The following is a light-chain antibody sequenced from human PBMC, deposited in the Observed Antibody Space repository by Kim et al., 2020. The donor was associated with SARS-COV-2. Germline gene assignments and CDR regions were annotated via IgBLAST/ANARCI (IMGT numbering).Light chain of an antibody. V-gene: IGLV3-21*04. J-gene: IGLJ1*01. Sequence: SYELTQPPSVSVAPGKTARITCGGNNIGRKSVHWYQQKPGQATVLVIYYDSDRPSGIPERFSGSNSGNTATLTISRVEAGDEADYYCQVWDRSSDHRVFG. CDR1: NIGRKS. CDR2: YDS. CDR3: QVWDRSSDHRV.